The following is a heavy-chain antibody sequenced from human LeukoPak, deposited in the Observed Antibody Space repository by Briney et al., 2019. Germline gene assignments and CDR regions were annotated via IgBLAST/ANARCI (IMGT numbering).Heavy chain of an antibody. Sequence: GGSLRLSCAASGFTFGRYILHWVRQAPGKGLEWVAVIPDDGRNKFYGKFVKGRFTISRDNSKNALYLQMHSLGAEDTAMYFCARNLDHTTSGVLGYWGQGTLVTVSS. CDR2: IPDDGRNK. J-gene: IGHJ4*02. CDR1: GFTFGRYI. V-gene: IGHV3-30*03. D-gene: IGHD3-10*01. CDR3: ARNLDHTTSGVLGY.